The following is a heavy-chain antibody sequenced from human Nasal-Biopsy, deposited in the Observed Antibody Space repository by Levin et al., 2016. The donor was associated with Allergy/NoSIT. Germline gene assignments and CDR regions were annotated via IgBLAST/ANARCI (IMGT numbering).Heavy chain of an antibody. V-gene: IGHV4-31*03. Sequence: SETLSLTCTVSGDSITGGGDYWTWIRQRPGKGLEWIGYTFYGGSTYYNPSLKGRVSMAVDPSKSQFSLSLKSVIAADTAVYYCARDRFRYYDSRGLPSHYHYGTDIWGQGTMVTVSS. CDR3: ARDRFRYYDSRGLPSHYHYGTDI. CDR2: TFYGGST. D-gene: IGHD3-22*01. CDR1: GDSITGGGDY. J-gene: IGHJ6*02.